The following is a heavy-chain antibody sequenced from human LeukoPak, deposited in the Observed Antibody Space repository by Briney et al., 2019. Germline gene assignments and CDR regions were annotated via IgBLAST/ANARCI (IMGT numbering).Heavy chain of an antibody. Sequence: GGSLRLFCAASGFTFSSYGMHWVRQAPGKGLEWVAFIRYDGSNKYYADSVKGRFTIYRDNSKNTLYLQMNSQRAEDTAVYYCAKTYYDSSGDAFDIWGQGTMVTVSS. J-gene: IGHJ3*02. V-gene: IGHV3-30*02. CDR1: GFTFSSYG. CDR3: AKTYYDSSGDAFDI. D-gene: IGHD3-22*01. CDR2: IRYDGSNK.